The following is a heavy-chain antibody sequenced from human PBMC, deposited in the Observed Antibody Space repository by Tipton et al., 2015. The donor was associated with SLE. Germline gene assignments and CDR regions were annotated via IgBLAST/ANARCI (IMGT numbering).Heavy chain of an antibody. J-gene: IGHJ6*03. CDR1: GGSVSSYY. CDR3: ARGGAFWSGPTSYYYFFYYMDV. V-gene: IGHV4-59*08. CDR2: IYYSGST. Sequence: TLSLTCTVSGGSVSSYYWSWIRQPPGKGLEWIGYIYYSGSTNYNPSLKSRVIISVDTSKNHFSLKLTSVTAADTAVYYCARGGAFWSGPTSYYYFFYYMDVWGKGTTVTVSS. D-gene: IGHD3-3*01.